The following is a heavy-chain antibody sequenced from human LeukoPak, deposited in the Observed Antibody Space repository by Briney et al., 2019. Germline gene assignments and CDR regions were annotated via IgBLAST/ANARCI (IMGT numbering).Heavy chain of an antibody. V-gene: IGHV3-23*01. D-gene: IGHD5-18*01. J-gene: IGHJ4*02. CDR3: ARKVAVAMDLDY. CDR2: ITGAGSST. Sequence: GGSLRLSCAASGFTFKSYGMTWVRQVRGKALEWVSSITGAGSSTKYADSVSGRFTISRDNSKNTLSLQMTGLRAEDTAVYYCARKVAVAMDLDYWGQGTLVTVSS. CDR1: GFTFKSYG.